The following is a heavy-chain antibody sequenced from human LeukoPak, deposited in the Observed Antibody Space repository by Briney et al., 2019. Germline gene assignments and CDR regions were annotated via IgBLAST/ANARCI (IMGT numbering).Heavy chain of an antibody. Sequence: SETLSLTCTVSGGSVSSGSYYWSWIRQPPGKGLEWIGYIYYSGSTNYNPSLKSRVTISVDMSKNQFSLRLTSVTTADTAVYYCARVPGGGTAANWGQGTMVTVSS. CDR3: ARVPGGGTAAN. J-gene: IGHJ3*01. V-gene: IGHV4-61*01. D-gene: IGHD1-7*01. CDR1: GGSVSSGSYY. CDR2: IYYSGST.